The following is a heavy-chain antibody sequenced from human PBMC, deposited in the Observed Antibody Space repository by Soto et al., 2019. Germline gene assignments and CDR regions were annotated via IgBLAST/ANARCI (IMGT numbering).Heavy chain of an antibody. CDR3: ARGGVKGTTSGGQVYN. D-gene: IGHD3-16*01. V-gene: IGHV3-11*06. CDR1: GFTFSDYY. Sequence: QVQVVESGGGLVKPGGSLRLSCAASGFTFSDYYMSWIRQAPGKGLEWVSFISSSGDSTKYADSVKGRFTISRDNAKNSLYLQLNSLRAEDTAVYYCARGGVKGTTSGGQVYNWGQGTLVTVSS. CDR2: ISSSGDST. J-gene: IGHJ4*02.